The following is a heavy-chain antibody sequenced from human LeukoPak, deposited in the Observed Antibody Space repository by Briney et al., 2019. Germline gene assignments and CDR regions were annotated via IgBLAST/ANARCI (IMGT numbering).Heavy chain of an antibody. CDR2: IYHSGST. CDR3: SNTKRQYDILTGYYMGYYFDY. J-gene: IGHJ4*02. D-gene: IGHD3-9*01. CDR1: GYSISSGYY. V-gene: IGHV4-38-2*02. Sequence: SETLSLTCTVSGYSISSGYYWGWIRQPPGKGLEWIGSIYHSGSTYYNPSLKSRVTISVDTSKNQFSLKLSSVTAADTAVYYCSNTKRQYDILTGYYMGYYFDYWGQGTLVTVSS.